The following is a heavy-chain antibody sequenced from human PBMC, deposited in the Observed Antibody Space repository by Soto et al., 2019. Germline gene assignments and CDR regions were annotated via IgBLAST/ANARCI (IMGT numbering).Heavy chain of an antibody. CDR3: ARGHGIYVRFDS. V-gene: IGHV4-59*02. CDR2: IYNNGRT. Sequence: QVHLQESGPGRVKPSETLSLTYSVSGGSVYDFYWSWLRQTPGKGLEWIGNIYNNGRTNYNPSLKNRVTISIDTSKNQFSLHLSSVTTADTAMYFCARGHGIYVRFDSWGQGTLVSVSS. J-gene: IGHJ4*02. CDR1: GGSVYDFY. D-gene: IGHD3-10*02.